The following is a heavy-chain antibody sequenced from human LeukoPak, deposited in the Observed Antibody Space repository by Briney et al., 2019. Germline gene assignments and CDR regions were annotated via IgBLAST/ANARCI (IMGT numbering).Heavy chain of an antibody. CDR3: AKGVRGPAAHVPFDY. D-gene: IGHD2-2*01. CDR1: GFTFSSYA. Sequence: GGSLRLSCAASGFTFSSYAMSWVRQAPGKGLEWVSAISGSGGSTYYADSVKGRSTISRDNSKNTLYLQMNSLRAKDTAVYYCAKGVRGPAAHVPFDYWGQGTLVTVSS. J-gene: IGHJ4*02. V-gene: IGHV3-23*01. CDR2: ISGSGGST.